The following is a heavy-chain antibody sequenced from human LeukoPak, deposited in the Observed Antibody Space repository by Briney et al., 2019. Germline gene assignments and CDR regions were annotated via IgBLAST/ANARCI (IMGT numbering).Heavy chain of an antibody. Sequence: ETLSLTCTVSGYSISSGYYWGWIRQPPGKGLEWVSAISGSGGSTYYADSVKGRFTISRDNSKNTLYLQMNSLKAEDTAVYYCASLFLCYGCSRSSDAINIWGQGTMVTVSS. V-gene: IGHV3-23*01. CDR3: ASLFLCYGCSRSSDAINI. CDR1: GYSISSGYY. CDR2: ISGSGGST. D-gene: IGHD6-6*01. J-gene: IGHJ3*02.